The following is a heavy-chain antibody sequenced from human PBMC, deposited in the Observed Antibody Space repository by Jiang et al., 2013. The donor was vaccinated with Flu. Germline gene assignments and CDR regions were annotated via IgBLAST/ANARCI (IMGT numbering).Heavy chain of an antibody. CDR2: ISSSSSTI. CDR3: AREDTRIAAHLPLYYYYYGMDV. CDR1: GFTFSSYS. J-gene: IGHJ6*02. Sequence: VQLVESGGGLVQPGGSLRLSCAASGFTFSSYSMNWVRQAPGKGLEWVSYISSSSSTIYYADSVKGRFTISRDNAKNSLYLQMNSLRDEDTAVYYCAREDTRIAAHLPLYYYYYGMDVWGQGTTVTVSS. V-gene: IGHV3-48*02. D-gene: IGHD6-6*01.